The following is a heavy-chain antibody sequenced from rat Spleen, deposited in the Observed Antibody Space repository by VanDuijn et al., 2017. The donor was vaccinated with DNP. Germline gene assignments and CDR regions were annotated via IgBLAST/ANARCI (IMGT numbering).Heavy chain of an antibody. CDR2: ISYDGGKI. V-gene: IGHV5-22*01. CDR1: GFTFSDFY. D-gene: IGHD5-1*01. CDR3: ARPNWGYYLDY. J-gene: IGHJ2*01. Sequence: EVQLVESGGDLVQPGRSLKLSCAASGFTFSDFYMAWLRQAPTKGLEWVAYISYDGGKIYYGDSVKGRFTVSRDNEKSTLYLQMNSLRSEDMATYYCARPNWGYYLDYWGQGVMVTVSA.